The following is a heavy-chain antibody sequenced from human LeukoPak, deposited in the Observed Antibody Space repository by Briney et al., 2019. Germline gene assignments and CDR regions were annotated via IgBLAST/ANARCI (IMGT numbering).Heavy chain of an antibody. V-gene: IGHV4-39*01. J-gene: IGHJ4*02. Sequence: SETLSLTCTVSGGSISSSPYWWGCIRQPPGKGLEWIGTIYYSGSTYYNPSLKSRVTISADTSKNQFSLKLSSVTAADTAVYYCARRQYGLAFDYWGQGTLVTVSS. D-gene: IGHD4-17*01. CDR2: IYYSGST. CDR3: ARRQYGLAFDY. CDR1: GGSISSSPYW.